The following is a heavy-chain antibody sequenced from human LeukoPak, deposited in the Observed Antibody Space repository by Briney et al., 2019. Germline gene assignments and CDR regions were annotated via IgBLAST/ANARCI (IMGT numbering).Heavy chain of an antibody. CDR2: IYYSGST. CDR1: GGSISSCY. D-gene: IGHD3-22*01. Sequence: SETLSLTCTVSGGSISSCYWSWIRQPPGKGLEWIGYIYYSGSTNYNPSLKSRVTISVDTSKNQFSLKLSSVTAADTAVYYCAREQGIYYYDSSGFDYWGQGTLVTVSS. J-gene: IGHJ4*02. V-gene: IGHV4-59*01. CDR3: AREQGIYYYDSSGFDY.